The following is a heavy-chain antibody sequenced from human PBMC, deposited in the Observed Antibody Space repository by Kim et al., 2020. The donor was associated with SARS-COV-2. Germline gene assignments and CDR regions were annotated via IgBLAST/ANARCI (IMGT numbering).Heavy chain of an antibody. CDR3: ARGVLWFGVLPFDY. J-gene: IGHJ4*02. D-gene: IGHD3-10*01. CDR2: INAGNGNT. Sequence: ASVKVSCKASGYTFTSYAMHWVRQAPGQRLEWMGWINAGNGNTKYSQKFQGRVTITRDTSASTAYMELSSLRSEDTAVYYCARGVLWFGVLPFDYWGQGTLVTVSS. V-gene: IGHV1-3*01. CDR1: GYTFTSYA.